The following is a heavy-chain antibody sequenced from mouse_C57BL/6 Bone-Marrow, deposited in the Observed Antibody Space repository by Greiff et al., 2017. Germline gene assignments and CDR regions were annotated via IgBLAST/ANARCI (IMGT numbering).Heavy chain of an antibody. J-gene: IGHJ2*01. D-gene: IGHD2-4*01. CDR1: GFTFTDYY. CDR3: ARCYDYGGFDD. V-gene: IGHV7-3*01. CDR2: IRNKANGYTT. Sequence: EVKLVESGGGLVQPGGSLSLSCAASGFTFTDYYMSWVRQPPGKALEWLGFIRNKANGYTTEYSASVKGRFTISRDNSQSILYLQMNALRAEDRATYYGARCYDYGGFDDWGQGTTLTVSS.